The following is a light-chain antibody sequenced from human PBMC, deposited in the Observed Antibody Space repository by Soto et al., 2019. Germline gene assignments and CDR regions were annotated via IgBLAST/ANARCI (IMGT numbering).Light chain of an antibody. CDR1: SSNIGKNT. J-gene: IGLJ3*02. V-gene: IGLV1-44*01. CDR3: AVWDDSLDGLV. Sequence: QSVLTQPPSASGTPGQRVTISCSGTSSNIGKNTVNWYQQLPGTAPKLLIYNNSQRPSGVPDRFSGSKSGTSASLAISGLQSEDETDYYCAVWDDSLDGLVFGGGTKVTV. CDR2: NNS.